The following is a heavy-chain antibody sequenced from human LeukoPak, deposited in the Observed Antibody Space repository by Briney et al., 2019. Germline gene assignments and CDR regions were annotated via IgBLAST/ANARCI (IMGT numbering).Heavy chain of an antibody. J-gene: IGHJ4*02. Sequence: GGSVRLSCAASGFTFSNAWTSWVRQAPGKGLEWVGRIKSKTDGGTTDYAAPVKGRFTISRDDSKNTLYLQMNSLKTEDTAVYYCTTDPFSDYGDYPHILDYWGQGTLVTVSS. D-gene: IGHD4-17*01. CDR2: IKSKTDGGTT. V-gene: IGHV3-15*01. CDR1: GFTFSNAW. CDR3: TTDPFSDYGDYPHILDY.